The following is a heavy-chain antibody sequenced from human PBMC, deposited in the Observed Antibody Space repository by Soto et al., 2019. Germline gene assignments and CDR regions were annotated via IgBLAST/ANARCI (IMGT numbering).Heavy chain of an antibody. J-gene: IGHJ5*02. CDR3: ASDSNSRDPYVWGSYRPNWFDP. Sequence: QLQLQESGPGLVKPSETLSLTCTVSGGSISSSSYYWGWIRQPPGKGLEWIGSIYYSGSTYYNPSLKSRVTISVDTSKNQFSLKLSSVTAADTAVYYCASDSNSRDPYVWGSYRPNWFDPWGQGTLVTVSS. CDR1: GGSISSSSYY. V-gene: IGHV4-39*01. CDR2: IYYSGST. D-gene: IGHD3-16*02.